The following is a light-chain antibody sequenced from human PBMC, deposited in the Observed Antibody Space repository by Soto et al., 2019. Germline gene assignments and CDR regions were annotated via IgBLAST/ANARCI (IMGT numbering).Light chain of an antibody. V-gene: IGKV1-33*01. Sequence: IQMTQSPSSLSASVGDRVTLTCQASHDIRDHLHWYQQKPGKAPKLLMYLASTLETGVPSRFSGGGSGTHFTFTISNLQPEDIATYYCQQFDDLPRTFGGGTKVDIK. J-gene: IGKJ4*01. CDR3: QQFDDLPRT. CDR1: HDIRDH. CDR2: LAS.